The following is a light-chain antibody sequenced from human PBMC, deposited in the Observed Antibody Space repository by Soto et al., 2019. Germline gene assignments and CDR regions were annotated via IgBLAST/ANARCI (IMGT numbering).Light chain of an antibody. Sequence: QSALTQPASVSGSPGQSITISCTGTSSDVGGYNYVSWYQQHPGKAPKLMIYEVTNRPSGVSNRFSGSKSGNTASLTISGLQAEDEADYYCTSYRSSNTRVVFGGGTKLTVL. J-gene: IGLJ3*02. CDR2: EVT. V-gene: IGLV2-14*01. CDR1: SSDVGGYNY. CDR3: TSYRSSNTRVV.